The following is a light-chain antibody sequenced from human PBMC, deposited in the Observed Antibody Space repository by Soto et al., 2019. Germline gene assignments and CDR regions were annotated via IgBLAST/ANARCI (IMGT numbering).Light chain of an antibody. CDR2: EVS. CDR3: TSYEGGGRYV. Sequence: QSALTQPASVSGSSGQSVTISCTGTSSDVGAYNLVSWYQQYPGKAPKLMIYEVSNRPSGVSNRFSGSKSGNTASLTISGLQAEDEADYYCCTSYEGGGRYVFGTGTKLTVL. CDR1: SSDVGAYNL. V-gene: IGLV2-14*01. J-gene: IGLJ1*01.